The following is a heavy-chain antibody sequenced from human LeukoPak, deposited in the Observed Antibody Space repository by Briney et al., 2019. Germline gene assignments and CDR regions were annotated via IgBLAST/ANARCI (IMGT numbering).Heavy chain of an antibody. CDR2: IYYSGST. J-gene: IGHJ3*02. D-gene: IGHD3-22*01. CDR1: GGSISSYY. CDR3: ARVLPSYYDSSGYRDDAFDI. Sequence: PSETLSLTCTVSGGSISSYYWSWIRQPPGKGLEWIGYIYYSGSTNYNPSLKSRVTISVDTSKNQFSLKLISVTAADTAVYYCARVLPSYYDSSGYRDDAFDIWGQGTMVTVSS. V-gene: IGHV4-59*01.